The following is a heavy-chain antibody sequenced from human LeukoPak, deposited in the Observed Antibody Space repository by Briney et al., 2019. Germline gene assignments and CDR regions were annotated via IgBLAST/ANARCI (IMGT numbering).Heavy chain of an antibody. D-gene: IGHD2-2*03. CDR3: AGYCSSTSCYSEGAFDI. J-gene: IGHJ3*02. CDR2: IYTSGST. CDR1: GGSISSYY. Sequence: SETLSLTCTVSGGSISSYYWSWIRQPAGKGLEWIGRIYTSGSTNYNPSLKSRVTMSVDTSKNQFSLKLNSVTAADTAAYYCAGYCSSTSCYSEGAFDIWGQGTMVTASS. V-gene: IGHV4-4*07.